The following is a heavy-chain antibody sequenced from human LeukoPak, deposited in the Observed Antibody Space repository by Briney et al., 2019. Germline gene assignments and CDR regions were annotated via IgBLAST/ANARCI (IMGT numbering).Heavy chain of an antibody. CDR3: AKGGVSYTYYFDC. CDR1: GFTFSKYT. CDR2: ISGSGAST. D-gene: IGHD2-8*01. V-gene: IGHV3-23*01. J-gene: IGHJ4*02. Sequence: GGSLRLSCVASGFTFSKYTMSWVRQAPGKGLEWVSGISGSGASTYSADFVKGRFTISRDTSKNTLYLQLNSLRAEDTAVYYCAKGGVSYTYYFDCWGQGTLVTVSS.